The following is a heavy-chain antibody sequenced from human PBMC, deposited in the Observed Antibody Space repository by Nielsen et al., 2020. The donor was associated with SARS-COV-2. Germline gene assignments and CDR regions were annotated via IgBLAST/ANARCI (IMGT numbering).Heavy chain of an antibody. D-gene: IGHD5-12*01. CDR1: GGSISSGGYS. J-gene: IGHJ4*02. CDR2: IYHSGST. Sequence: SETLSLTCAVSGGSISSGGYSWSWIRQPPGKGLEWIGYIYHSGSTYYNPSLKSRVTISVDRSKNQFPLKLSSVTAADTAVYYCASGYDSRGYGNWCQGTLVTVSS. CDR3: ASGYDSRGYGN. V-gene: IGHV4-30-2*01.